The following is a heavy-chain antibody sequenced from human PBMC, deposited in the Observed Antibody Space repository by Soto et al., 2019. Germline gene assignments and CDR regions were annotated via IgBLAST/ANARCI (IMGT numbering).Heavy chain of an antibody. Sequence: QVQLVESGGGVVQPGRSLRLSCAASGFTFSSYAMHWVRQAPGKGLEWVAVISYDGSNKYYADSVKGRFTISRDNSKNTLYLQMNSLRAEDTAMYYCARDRLTTVTTNIYWGQGTLVTVSS. CDR3: ARDRLTTVTTNIY. CDR1: GFTFSSYA. V-gene: IGHV3-30-3*01. D-gene: IGHD4-17*01. J-gene: IGHJ4*02. CDR2: ISYDGSNK.